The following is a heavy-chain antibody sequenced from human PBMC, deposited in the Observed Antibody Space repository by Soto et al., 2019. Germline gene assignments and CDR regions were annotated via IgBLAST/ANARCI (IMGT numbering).Heavy chain of an antibody. CDR1: GFTFSSYA. D-gene: IGHD6-19*01. CDR3: AKDRKGLVLYNDFDY. J-gene: IGHJ4*02. Sequence: GGSLRLSCAASGFTFSSYAMSWVRQAPGKGLEWVSAISGSGGSTYYADSVKGRFTISRDNSKNTLYLQMNSLRAEDTAVYYCAKDRKGLVLYNDFDYWGQGTLVTVSS. V-gene: IGHV3-23*01. CDR2: ISGSGGST.